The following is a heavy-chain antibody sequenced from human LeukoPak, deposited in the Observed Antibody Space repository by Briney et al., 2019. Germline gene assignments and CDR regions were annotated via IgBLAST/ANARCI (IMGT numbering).Heavy chain of an antibody. CDR1: GFTFSNYG. V-gene: IGHV3-33*01. J-gene: IGHJ3*02. CDR2: IWFDGSNK. D-gene: IGHD2-15*01. CDR3: ARDRLGYCSGGSCYSAYDGFDI. Sequence: GGSLRLSCAASGFTFSNYGMHWVRQAPGKGLEWVGVIWFDGSNKFYADSVKGRFTISRDNSKNTLYLQMNGLRAEDTAVYYCARDRLGYCSGGSCYSAYDGFDIWGQGTMVTVSS.